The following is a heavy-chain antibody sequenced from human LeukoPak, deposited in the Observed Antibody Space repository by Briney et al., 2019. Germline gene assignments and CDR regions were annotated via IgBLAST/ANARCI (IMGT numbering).Heavy chain of an antibody. CDR1: GFTFSSYA. J-gene: IGHJ4*02. V-gene: IGHV3-23*01. CDR2: ISGSGGST. D-gene: IGHD6-19*01. CDR3: AKDIPGYSSGWYVSLPGY. Sequence: GGSLRLSCAASGFTFSSYAMSWVRQAPGKGLEWVSAISGSGGSTYYADSVKGRFTISRDNSKNTLYLQMNSLRAEDPAVYYCAKDIPGYSSGWYVSLPGYWGQGTLVTVSS.